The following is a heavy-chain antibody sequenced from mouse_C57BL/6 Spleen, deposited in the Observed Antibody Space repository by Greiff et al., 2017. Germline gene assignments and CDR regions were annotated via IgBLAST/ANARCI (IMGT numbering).Heavy chain of an antibody. D-gene: IGHD1-1*01. CDR1: GFTFSDYG. Sequence: EVKLMESGGGLVKPGGSLKLSCAASGFTFSDYGMHWVRQAPEKGLEWVAYISSGSSTIYYADTVKGRFTIARDNAKNTLFLQMTSLRSEDTAMYYCASHYGSSYSYWYFDVWGTGTTVTVSS. CDR2: ISSGSSTI. J-gene: IGHJ1*03. CDR3: ASHYGSSYSYWYFDV. V-gene: IGHV5-17*01.